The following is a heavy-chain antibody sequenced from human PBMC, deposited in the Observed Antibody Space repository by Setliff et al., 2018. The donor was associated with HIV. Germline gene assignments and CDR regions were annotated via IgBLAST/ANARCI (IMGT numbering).Heavy chain of an antibody. CDR3: ATFPPPRIPQGTC. V-gene: IGHV1-2*02. CDR2: INPNSGGT. CDR1: GYTFTGYY. D-gene: IGHD2-2*02. J-gene: IGHJ4*02. Sequence: ASVKVSCKASGYTFTGYYMHWVRQAPGQGLEWMGWINPNSGGTNYAQKFQGRVTMTRDTSISTAYMELSRLRSDDTAVYYCATFPPPRIPQGTCWGQGTRVTVSS.